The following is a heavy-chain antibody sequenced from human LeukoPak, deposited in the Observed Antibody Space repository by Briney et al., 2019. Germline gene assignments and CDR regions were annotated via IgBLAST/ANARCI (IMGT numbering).Heavy chain of an antibody. Sequence: ASVKVSCKASGYTFTRYYMHWVRQAPGQGLEWMGIINPSGGSTSYAQKFQGRVTMTRNTSISTAYMKLSSLRSEDTAVYYCARKGDGPRYYFDYWGQGTLVTVSS. CDR3: ARKGDGPRYYFDY. D-gene: IGHD3-16*01. V-gene: IGHV1-46*01. CDR2: INPSGGST. J-gene: IGHJ4*02. CDR1: GYTFTRYY.